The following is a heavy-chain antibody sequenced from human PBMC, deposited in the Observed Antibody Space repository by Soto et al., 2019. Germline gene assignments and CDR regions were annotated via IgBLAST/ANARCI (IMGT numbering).Heavy chain of an antibody. CDR3: AREMKINWFDP. CDR1: GGSISTYY. J-gene: IGHJ5*02. CDR2: IYYSGST. Sequence: PSETLSLTCTVSGGSISTYYWSWIRQPPGKGLEWVGYIYYSGSTNYNPSLKSRVTMSIDTSKNQFSLKLSSVTAADTAVYYCAREMKINWFDPWGQGTLVTVSS. V-gene: IGHV4-59*01.